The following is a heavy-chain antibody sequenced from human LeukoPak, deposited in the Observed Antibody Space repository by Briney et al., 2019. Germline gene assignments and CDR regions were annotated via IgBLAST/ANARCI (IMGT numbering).Heavy chain of an antibody. D-gene: IGHD4-17*01. V-gene: IGHV1-18*01. J-gene: IGHJ4*02. CDR3: ARDHMVMTTVTTSPDY. Sequence: ASVKVSCKASGYTFTSYGISWVRQAPGQGLEWMGWISAYNGNTNYAQKLQGRVTMTTDTSTSTAYMELRSLRSDDTAVYYCARDHMVMTTVTTSPDYWGQGTLVTVSS. CDR2: ISAYNGNT. CDR1: GYTFTSYG.